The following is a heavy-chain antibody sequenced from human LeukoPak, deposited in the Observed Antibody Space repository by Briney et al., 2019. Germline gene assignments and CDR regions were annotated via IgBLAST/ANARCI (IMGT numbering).Heavy chain of an antibody. D-gene: IGHD3-22*01. J-gene: IGHJ3*02. V-gene: IGHV3-23*01. Sequence: GGSLRLSCAVSVFTFSSYAMSWVRQAPGRGLGWVSVISGSGDNTYYADSVKGRFTISRDNSKNTLYLQMNSLRAEDTGVYFCGKDRDSSSYYHDAFDMWGQGTMVTVSS. CDR1: VFTFSSYA. CDR2: ISGSGDNT. CDR3: GKDRDSSSYYHDAFDM.